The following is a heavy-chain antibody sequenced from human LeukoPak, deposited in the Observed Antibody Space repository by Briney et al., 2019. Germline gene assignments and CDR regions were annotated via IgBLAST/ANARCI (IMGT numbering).Heavy chain of an antibody. D-gene: IGHD2-2*03. V-gene: IGHV1-18*01. CDR3: ATGYCSSANCRIDY. CDR2: IRVYNGDT. J-gene: IGHJ4*02. CDR1: GYTFTSYG. Sequence: ASVKVSCKASGYTFTSYGISWVRQAPGQGLEWMGWIRVYNGDTNYAQKLQGRVTMTTDTSTSTAYMELRSLRSDDTAVYYCATGYCSSANCRIDYWGQGTLVSVSS.